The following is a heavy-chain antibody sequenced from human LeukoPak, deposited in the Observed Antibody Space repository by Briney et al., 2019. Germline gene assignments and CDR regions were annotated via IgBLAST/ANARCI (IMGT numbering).Heavy chain of an antibody. V-gene: IGHV3-23*01. CDR2: ISNSGGTT. CDR1: GFTFSNYA. CDR3: AKSGCSSTSCYSILSGWLDP. D-gene: IGHD2-2*02. J-gene: IGHJ5*02. Sequence: GGSLRLSCAASGFTFSNYALNWVRQAPGKGLEWVSGISNSGGTTYYADSVKGRFTISRDNSKNTLYLQMNSLRAEDTAVYYCAKSGCSSTSCYSILSGWLDPWGQGTLVTVSS.